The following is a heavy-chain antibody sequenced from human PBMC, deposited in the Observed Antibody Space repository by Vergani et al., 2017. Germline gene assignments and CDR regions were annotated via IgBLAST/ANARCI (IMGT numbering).Heavy chain of an antibody. V-gene: IGHV4-34*01. CDR1: GGSFSGYY. D-gene: IGHD1-26*01. Sequence: QVQLQQWGAGLLKPSETLSLTCAVYGGSFSGYYWSWIRQPPGKGLEWIGEINHSGSTNYNPSLKSRVTISVDTSKNQFSLNLSSVTAADTAVYYCATRGATKKKYFDYWGQGTLVTVSS. CDR3: ATRGATKKKYFDY. CDR2: INHSGST. J-gene: IGHJ4*02.